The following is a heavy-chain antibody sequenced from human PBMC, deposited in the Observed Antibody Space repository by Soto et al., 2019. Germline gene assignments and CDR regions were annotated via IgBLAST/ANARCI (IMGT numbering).Heavy chain of an antibody. J-gene: IGHJ4*02. D-gene: IGHD6-19*01. CDR3: AKGPHTNVGWPCYFDS. CDR1: GFSLANYP. V-gene: IGHV3-48*02. Sequence: PGGSLRLSCVASGFSLANYPMNWVRQTPGKGLEWISYTSPRGETLYYAESVEGRFTISRDNGRNSLFLQMNSLRDEDTALYFCAKGPHTNVGWPCYFDSWGQG. CDR2: TSPRGETL.